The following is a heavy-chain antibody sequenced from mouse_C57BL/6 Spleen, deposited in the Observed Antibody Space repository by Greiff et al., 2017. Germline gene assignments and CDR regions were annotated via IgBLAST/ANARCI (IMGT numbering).Heavy chain of an antibody. V-gene: IGHV1-26*01. CDR3: ARSNWAFDD. CDR2: INPNNGGT. D-gene: IGHD4-1*01. Sequence: EVQLQPSGPELVKPGASVKISSHASGYTFTDYYLNWVNQSHGKSLEWIGDINPNNGGTSYNQKFKGKATLTVDKSSSTAYMELRSLTSEESAVYYCARSNWAFDDWGQGTTLTVSS. J-gene: IGHJ2*01. CDR1: GYTFTDYY.